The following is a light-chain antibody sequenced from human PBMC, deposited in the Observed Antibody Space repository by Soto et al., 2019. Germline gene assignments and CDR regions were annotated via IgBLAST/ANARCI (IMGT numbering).Light chain of an antibody. J-gene: IGKJ5*01. CDR3: QHYESSSSIT. Sequence: EIVLTQSPGTLSLSPGERATLSCRAIQSVSTNYLAWYQQKPGQAPRLIIYAASSRATGIPDRFSGSGSGTDFTLTITSLEPEDFAVYYCQHYESSSSITFGHGTRLEIK. CDR2: AAS. CDR1: QSVSTNY. V-gene: IGKV3-20*01.